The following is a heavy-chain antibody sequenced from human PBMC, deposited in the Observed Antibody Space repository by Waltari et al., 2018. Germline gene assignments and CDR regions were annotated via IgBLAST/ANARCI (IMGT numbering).Heavy chain of an antibody. Sequence: QVQLVQSGAEVKTPGASVKLSCKTSEYTFTSYYIHWVRQAPGQGLEWMGIINPSGGSTIYAQKFQGRVTMTRDTSTSTVYMELSSLRSEDTAVYYCALDTGALWMDVWGQGTTVTVSS. CDR3: ALDTGALWMDV. CDR1: EYTFTSYY. D-gene: IGHD2-21*01. J-gene: IGHJ6*02. CDR2: INPSGGST. V-gene: IGHV1-46*01.